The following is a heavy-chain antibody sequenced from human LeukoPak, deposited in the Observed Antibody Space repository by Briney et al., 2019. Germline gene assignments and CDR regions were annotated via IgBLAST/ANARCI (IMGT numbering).Heavy chain of an antibody. CDR1: GFTFSSYW. CDR2: INHNGNVN. CDR3: ARGGGLDV. Sequence: GGSLRLSCAASGFTFSSYWTNWARQAPGKGLEWVASINHNGNVNYYVDSVKGRFTISRDNAKNSLYQQMSNLRAEDTAVYFCARGGGLDVWGQGATVTVSS. D-gene: IGHD3-16*01. J-gene: IGHJ6*02. V-gene: IGHV3-7*03.